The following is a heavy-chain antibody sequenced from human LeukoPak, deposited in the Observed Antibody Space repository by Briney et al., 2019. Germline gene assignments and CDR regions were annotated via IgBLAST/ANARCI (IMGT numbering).Heavy chain of an antibody. V-gene: IGHV4-34*01. CDR2: VNHSGST. CDR1: GGSFSGYY. J-gene: IGHJ4*02. D-gene: IGHD6-19*01. Sequence: SETLSLTCAVYGGSFSGYYWSWIRQPPGKGLEWIGEVNHSGSTNYNPSLKSRVTISVDTSKNQFSLKLSSVTAADTAVYYCARGAPLSFIAVAGTNDFDYWGQGTLVTVSS. CDR3: ARGAPLSFIAVAGTNDFDY.